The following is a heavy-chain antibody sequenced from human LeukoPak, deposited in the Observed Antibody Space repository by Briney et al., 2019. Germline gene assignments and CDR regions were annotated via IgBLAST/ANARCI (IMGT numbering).Heavy chain of an antibody. CDR3: ARGYCSSTSCPYGMDV. Sequence: GASVKVSCKASGYTFTSYGISWVRQAPGQGLEWMGGIIPSFGTANYAQKFQGRVTITADESTSTAYMELRSLRSDDTAVYYCARGYCSSTSCPYGMDVWGQGTTVTVSS. V-gene: IGHV1-69*13. J-gene: IGHJ6*02. D-gene: IGHD2-2*01. CDR2: IIPSFGTA. CDR1: GYTFTSYG.